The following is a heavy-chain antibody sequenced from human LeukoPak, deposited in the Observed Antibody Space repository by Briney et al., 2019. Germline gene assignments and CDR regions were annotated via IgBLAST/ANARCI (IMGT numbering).Heavy chain of an antibody. CDR2: ISGSGGST. V-gene: IGHV3-23*01. D-gene: IGHD6-13*01. Sequence: GGSLRLSCAASGFTFSSYAMSWVRQAPGKGLEWVSAISGSGGSTYYADSVKGRFTISRDNAKNSLFLQMNSLRAGDTAVYYCARVEEAAAFNPWGQGTLVTVSS. CDR3: ARVEEAAAFNP. J-gene: IGHJ5*02. CDR1: GFTFSSYA.